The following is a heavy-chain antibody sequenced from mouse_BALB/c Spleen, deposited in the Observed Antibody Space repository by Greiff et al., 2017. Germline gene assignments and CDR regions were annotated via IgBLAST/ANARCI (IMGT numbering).Heavy chain of an antibody. D-gene: IGHD4-1*02. CDR1: GFTFSSYT. Sequence: EVKLMESGGGLVKPGGSLKLSCAASGFTFSSYTMSWVRQTPEKRLEWVATISSGGSYTYYPDSVKGRFTISRDNAKNTLYLQMSSLKSEDTAMYYCTSNWDRAWFAYWGQGTLVTVSA. J-gene: IGHJ3*01. V-gene: IGHV5-6-4*01. CDR3: TSNWDRAWFAY. CDR2: ISSGGSYT.